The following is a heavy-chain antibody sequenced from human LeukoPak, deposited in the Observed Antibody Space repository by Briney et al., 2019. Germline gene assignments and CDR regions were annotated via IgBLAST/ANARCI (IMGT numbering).Heavy chain of an antibody. V-gene: IGHV1-69*05. CDR3: ARGYCSSTSCRGYYYYYMDV. D-gene: IGHD2-2*01. CDR2: IIPIFGTA. Sequence: SVKVSCKASGGTFSSYAISWVRQAPGQGLEWLGGIIPIFGTANYAQKFQGRVTITTDESTSTAYMELSSLRSEDTAVYYCARGYCSSTSCRGYYYYYMDVWGKGTTVTVSS. CDR1: GGTFSSYA. J-gene: IGHJ6*03.